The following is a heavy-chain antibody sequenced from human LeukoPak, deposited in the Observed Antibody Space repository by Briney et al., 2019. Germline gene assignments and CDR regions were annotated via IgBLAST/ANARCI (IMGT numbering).Heavy chain of an antibody. Sequence: GGSLRLSCTASGFTFGDYAMSWVRQAAGKGLEWVGFIRSKAYGGTTEYDASVKGRFTISRDDSKSIAYLQMNSLKTEDTAVYYCTRYYYDSSGYYQGDYWGQGTLVTVSS. CDR1: GFTFGDYA. CDR3: TRYYYDSSGYYQGDY. V-gene: IGHV3-49*04. CDR2: IRSKAYGGTT. D-gene: IGHD3-22*01. J-gene: IGHJ4*02.